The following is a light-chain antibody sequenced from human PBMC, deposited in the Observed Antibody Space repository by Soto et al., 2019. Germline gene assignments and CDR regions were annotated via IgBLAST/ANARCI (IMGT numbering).Light chain of an antibody. CDR1: QSVDSY. J-gene: IGKJ2*01. CDR3: QQRDSWPFT. Sequence: EIVLTQSPASLSLSLGERATLSCRASQSVDSYLVWYKQKPGQAPSLLIFGASNRATGIPASFSGSGSGTDFTLTINSLEPEDFAVYYCQQRDSWPFTFGQGTKLEIK. V-gene: IGKV3-11*01. CDR2: GAS.